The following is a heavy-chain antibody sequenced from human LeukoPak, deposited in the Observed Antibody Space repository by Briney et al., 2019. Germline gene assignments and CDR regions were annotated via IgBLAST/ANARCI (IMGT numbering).Heavy chain of an antibody. CDR2: IYPGDSDI. Sequence: GESLKISCEAFGSRFPNYWIGWVRQMPGKGLELMGIIYPGDSDIRYSPSFQGQVTISADKSINTAYLQWSGLKASDTAMYYCARSFSECFRPSCPFDSRGQGTLVIVSS. J-gene: IGHJ4*02. D-gene: IGHD2-2*01. V-gene: IGHV5-51*01. CDR3: ARSFSECFRPSCPFDS. CDR1: GSRFPNYW.